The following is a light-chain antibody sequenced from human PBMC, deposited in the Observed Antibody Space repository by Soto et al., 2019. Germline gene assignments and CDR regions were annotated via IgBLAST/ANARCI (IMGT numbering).Light chain of an antibody. CDR3: QQYDSSPRT. Sequence: EIVLTHSPGTLSLSPWERATLSCRASQSVSSSYLAWYQQKPGQAPRLLIYRTSNRATGIPDRFSGSGSGTDFTLTISRLEPEDFAVYWCQQYDSSPRTFGHGTKVDIK. J-gene: IGKJ1*01. V-gene: IGKV3-20*01. CDR1: QSVSSSY. CDR2: RTS.